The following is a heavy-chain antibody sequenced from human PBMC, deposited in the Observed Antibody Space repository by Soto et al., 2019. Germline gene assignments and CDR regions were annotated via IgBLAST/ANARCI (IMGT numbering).Heavy chain of an antibody. CDR3: ARDYYGSGSPPVY. J-gene: IGHJ4*02. V-gene: IGHV4-31*02. CDR1: GGSISSRGYY. D-gene: IGHD3-10*01. CDR2: IYYSGST. Sequence: TFSGGSISSRGYYCSWIRQHPGKGLEWIGYIYYSGSTYYNPSLKSRVTISVDTSKDQFSLKLSSVTAADTAVYYCARDYYGSGSPPVYWGQGPLVTVSS.